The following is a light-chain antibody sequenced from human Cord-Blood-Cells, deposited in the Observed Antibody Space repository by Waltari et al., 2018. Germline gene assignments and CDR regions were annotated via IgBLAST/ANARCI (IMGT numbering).Light chain of an antibody. J-gene: IGLJ3*02. CDR2: GNS. Sequence: QSVLTQPPSVTAAPGQRLTISCPGCSSNIGAGSVVHWYQQLPGTAPKLLIYGNSNRPSGVPDRFSGSKSGTSASLAITGLQAEDEADYYCQSYDSSLSGSVFGGGTKLTVL. CDR1: SSNIGAGSV. CDR3: QSYDSSLSGSV. V-gene: IGLV1-40*01.